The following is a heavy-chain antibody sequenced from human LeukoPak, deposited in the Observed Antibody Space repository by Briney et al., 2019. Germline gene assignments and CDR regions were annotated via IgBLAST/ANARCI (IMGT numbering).Heavy chain of an antibody. Sequence: KTSETLSLTCTVSGGSISSGGYYWSWIRQHPGKGLEWIGYIYYSGSTYYNPSLKSRVTISVDTSKNQFSLKLSSVTAADTAVYYCARDTYYDFWSGYYAGTAVFDYWGQGTLVTVSS. D-gene: IGHD3-3*01. CDR3: ARDTYYDFWSGYYAGTAVFDY. J-gene: IGHJ4*02. CDR2: IYYSGST. V-gene: IGHV4-31*03. CDR1: GGSISSGGYY.